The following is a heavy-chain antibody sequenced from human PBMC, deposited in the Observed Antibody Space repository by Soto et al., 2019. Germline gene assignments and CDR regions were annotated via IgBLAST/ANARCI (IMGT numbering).Heavy chain of an antibody. J-gene: IGHJ4*02. CDR2: ISGSGGST. CDR3: AKWGGRAVTTCFKCSNDY. Sequence: PGGSLRLSCAASGFTFSSYAMSWVRQAPGKELEWVSAISGSGGSTYYADSVKGRFTISRDNSKNTLYLQMNSLRAEDTAVYYCAKWGGRAVTTCFKCSNDYWGQGTLVTVSS. V-gene: IGHV3-23*01. CDR1: GFTFSSYA. D-gene: IGHD4-17*01.